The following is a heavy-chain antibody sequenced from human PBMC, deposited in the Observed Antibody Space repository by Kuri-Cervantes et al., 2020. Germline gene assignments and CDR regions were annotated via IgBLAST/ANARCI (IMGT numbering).Heavy chain of an antibody. V-gene: IGHV3-74*01. Sequence: GESLKISCATSGFTFSTYWMHWVRQAPGKGLVWVSRINSDGSITSYADSVKGRFTISRDNSKNTLYLQMNTLRAEDTAVYYCGKGRISSPYSALAFWGQGTLVTVSS. CDR2: INSDGSIT. J-gene: IGHJ4*02. CDR1: GFTFSTYW. CDR3: GKGRISSPYSALAF. D-gene: IGHD3-22*01.